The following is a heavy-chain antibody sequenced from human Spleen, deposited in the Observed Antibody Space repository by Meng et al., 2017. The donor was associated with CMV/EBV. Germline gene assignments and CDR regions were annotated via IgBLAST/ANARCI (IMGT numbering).Heavy chain of an antibody. Sequence: SGLTLVKPTQTLTLTCTFSGFSLSTSGVGVGWFRQAPGKALEWLAVIYWNDDKAYRPSLKTRLTITKGTSKNQVVLSMTNMSPVDTATYYCAHRDDAFDFWGQGTMVTVSS. CDR3: AHRDDAFDF. V-gene: IGHV2-5*01. J-gene: IGHJ3*01. CDR1: GFSLSTSGVG. CDR2: IYWNDDK.